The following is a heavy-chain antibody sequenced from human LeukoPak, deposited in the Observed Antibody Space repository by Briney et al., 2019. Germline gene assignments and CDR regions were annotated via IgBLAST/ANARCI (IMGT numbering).Heavy chain of an antibody. V-gene: IGHV3-23*01. CDR2: ISGSGGST. J-gene: IGHJ4*02. D-gene: IGHD3-10*01. CDR3: AKAPMVRGVWYFDY. Sequence: PGGSLRLSCAASGFTFSSHAMSWVRQAPGKGLEWVSAISGSGGSTYYADSVKGRFTISRDNSKNTLYLQMNSLRAEDTAVYYCAKAPMVRGVWYFDYWGQGTLVTVSS. CDR1: GFTFSSHA.